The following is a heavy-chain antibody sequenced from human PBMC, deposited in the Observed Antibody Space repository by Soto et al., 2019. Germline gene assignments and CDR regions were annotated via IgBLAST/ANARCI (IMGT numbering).Heavy chain of an antibody. Sequence: QLQLQESGPGLVKPSETLSLTCTVSGGSISSSSYYWGWIRQPPGKGLEWIGCIYYSGSTYYNPSLKSRVTISVDTSKNQFSLKLSSVTAADTAVYYCARRSGWNQEPVIWFDPWGQGTLVTVSS. J-gene: IGHJ5*02. D-gene: IGHD6-19*01. CDR1: GGSISSSSYY. CDR2: IYYSGST. V-gene: IGHV4-39*01. CDR3: ARRSGWNQEPVIWFDP.